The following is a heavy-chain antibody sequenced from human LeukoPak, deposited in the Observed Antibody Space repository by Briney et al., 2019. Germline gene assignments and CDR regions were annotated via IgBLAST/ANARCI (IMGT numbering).Heavy chain of an antibody. Sequence: GGSLRLSCAASGFTVTNYYMTWVRQAPGKGLEWVSVMYNGGSTYYADSVKGRFTFSRDNSKNTLYLQMDSLRAEDTAVYFCARDLGAAGDYWGQGTLVTVAS. V-gene: IGHV3-53*01. D-gene: IGHD6-13*01. J-gene: IGHJ4*02. CDR3: ARDLGAAGDY. CDR1: GFTVTNYY. CDR2: MYNGGST.